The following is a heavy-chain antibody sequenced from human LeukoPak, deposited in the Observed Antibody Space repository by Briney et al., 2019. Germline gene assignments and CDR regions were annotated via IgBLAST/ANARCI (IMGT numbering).Heavy chain of an antibody. D-gene: IGHD3-10*01. Sequence: PSETLSLTCAVYGGSFSGYYWSWIRQPPGKGLEWIGEINHSGSTNYNPSLKSRVTISVGTSKNQFSLKLSSVTAADTAVYYCAARPITMVRGVINYWGQGTLVTVSS. V-gene: IGHV4-34*01. J-gene: IGHJ4*02. CDR3: AARPITMVRGVINY. CDR2: INHSGST. CDR1: GGSFSGYY.